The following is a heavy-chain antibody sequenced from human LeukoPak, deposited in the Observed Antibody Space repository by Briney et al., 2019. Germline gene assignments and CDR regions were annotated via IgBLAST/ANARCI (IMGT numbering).Heavy chain of an antibody. CDR3: VKDRGLRNQWLQVTYDS. CDR2: ISWNSVNI. V-gene: IGHV3-9*01. Sequence: PGGSLRLSCAASGFTFDDYAMHWVRQAPGKGLEWVSGISWNSVNICHEDSVKGRFTISRDNAKNSLHLQMNSLRPEDTALYYCVKDRGLRNQWLQVTYDSWGQGTLVTVSS. D-gene: IGHD5-24*01. CDR1: GFTFDDYA. J-gene: IGHJ4*02.